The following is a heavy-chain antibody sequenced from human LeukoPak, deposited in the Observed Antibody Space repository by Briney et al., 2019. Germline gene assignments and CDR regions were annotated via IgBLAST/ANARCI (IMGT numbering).Heavy chain of an antibody. Sequence: GRSLRLSCAASGFTFSSYSMNWVRQAPGKGLEWVSHISSSSTIYYADSVKGRFTMSRDNAKNSVYLQMNSLRAEDTAVYYCARGGDYWGQGTLVTVSS. CDR1: GFTFSSYS. J-gene: IGHJ4*02. CDR3: ARGGDY. CDR2: ISSSSTI. D-gene: IGHD3-16*01. V-gene: IGHV3-48*01.